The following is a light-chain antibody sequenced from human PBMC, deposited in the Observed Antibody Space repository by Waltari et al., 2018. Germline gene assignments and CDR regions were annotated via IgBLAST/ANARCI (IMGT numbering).Light chain of an antibody. J-gene: IGKJ1*01. CDR1: QGMGTW. CDR2: GAS. V-gene: IGKV1-12*01. Sequence: DIQMTQSPSSVSASVGDRVTITCRASQGMGTWVACYQQRPGKAPKVLIYGASTLLTGVPSRFSGSGSGTEFTLTITGLQPEDFATYFCQQGNSFPPTFGRGTRVEV. CDR3: QQGNSFPPT.